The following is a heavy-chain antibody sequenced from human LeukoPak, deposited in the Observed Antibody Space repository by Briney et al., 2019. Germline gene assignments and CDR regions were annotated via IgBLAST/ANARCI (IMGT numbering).Heavy chain of an antibody. Sequence: GASVKVSCKASGYTFTSYAMHWVRRAPGQRLEWMGWINAGNGDTKYPQKFQGRVTIARDTSASTAYMELSSLRSEDTAVYYCARDRGGTGDFDYWGQGTLVTFSS. V-gene: IGHV1-3*01. D-gene: IGHD1-1*01. CDR2: INAGNGDT. J-gene: IGHJ4*02. CDR3: ARDRGGTGDFDY. CDR1: GYTFTSYA.